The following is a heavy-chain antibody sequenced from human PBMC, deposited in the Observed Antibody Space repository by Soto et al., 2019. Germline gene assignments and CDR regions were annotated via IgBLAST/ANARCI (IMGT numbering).Heavy chain of an antibody. CDR3: IQSPGGGDCLHAYASHYYYGMDV. V-gene: IGHV2-5*01. CDR1: GFSLSTSGVG. J-gene: IGHJ6*02. CDR2: IYWYDDK. D-gene: IGHD2-21*02. Sequence: QITLKESGPTLVKPTQTLTLAFTFSGFSLSTSGVGVGWIRQPPGKALEWLALIYWYDDKRYSPYLRSRLTISTSTSKHHVVLTITHMDPVDKATSYCIQSPGGGDCLHAYASHYYYGMDVWGQWSTVTVSS.